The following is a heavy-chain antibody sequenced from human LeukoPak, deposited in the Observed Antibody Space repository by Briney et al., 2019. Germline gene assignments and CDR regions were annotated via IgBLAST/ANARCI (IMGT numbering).Heavy chain of an antibody. Sequence: PSETLSLTCALYGGSFSGYYWSWIRQPPGKGLEWIGEINHSGSTNYNPSLKSRVTISVDTSKNQFSLKLSSVTAADTAVYYCARASGYCTNGVCPEDYRGQGTLVTVSS. D-gene: IGHD2-8*01. J-gene: IGHJ4*02. CDR3: ARASGYCTNGVCPEDY. CDR1: GGSFSGYY. CDR2: INHSGST. V-gene: IGHV4-34*01.